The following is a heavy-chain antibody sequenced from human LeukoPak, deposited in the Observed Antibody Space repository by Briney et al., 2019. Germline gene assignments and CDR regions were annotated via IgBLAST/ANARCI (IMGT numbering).Heavy chain of an antibody. V-gene: IGHV4-34*01. CDR2: INHSGST. CDR3: ARGPPPIVVVVAATHRGYYGMDV. CDR1: GGSFSGYY. Sequence: PSETLSLTCAVYGGSFSGYYWSWIRQPPGKGLEWIGEINHSGSTNYNPSLKSRVTISVDTSKNQFSLKLSSVTAADTAVYYCARGPPPIVVVVAATHRGYYGMDVWGQGTTVTVSS. D-gene: IGHD2-15*01. J-gene: IGHJ6*02.